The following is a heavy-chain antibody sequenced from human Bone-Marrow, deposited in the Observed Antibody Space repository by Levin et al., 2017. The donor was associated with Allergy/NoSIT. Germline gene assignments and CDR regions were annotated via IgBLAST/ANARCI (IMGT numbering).Heavy chain of an antibody. Sequence: PGGSLRLSCAASGFTFSSYALSWVRQAPGKGLEWVSDISGSGGNTYYADSVKGRFTISRDNSKNTLYLQMNSLTAEDTAVYYCAKFFYYYGSSSHTIGDYWGQGTLVAVSS. J-gene: IGHJ4*02. CDR3: AKFFYYYGSSSHTIGDY. D-gene: IGHD3-22*01. V-gene: IGHV3-23*01. CDR2: ISGSGGNT. CDR1: GFTFSSYA.